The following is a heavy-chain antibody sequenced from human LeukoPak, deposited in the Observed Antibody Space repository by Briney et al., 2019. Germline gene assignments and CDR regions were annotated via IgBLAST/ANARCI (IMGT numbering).Heavy chain of an antibody. J-gene: IGHJ6*03. CDR1: GFTFSSYW. D-gene: IGHD1-1*01. V-gene: IGHV3-30*03. CDR3: ARAHYNWNDVLRWDYYYYYMDV. Sequence: GGSLRPSCAASGFTFSSYWMSWVRQAPGKGLEWVAVISYDGSNKYYADSVKGRFTISRDNSKNTLYLQMNSLRAGDTAVYYCARAHYNWNDVLRWDYYYYYMDVWGKGTTVTVSS. CDR2: ISYDGSNK.